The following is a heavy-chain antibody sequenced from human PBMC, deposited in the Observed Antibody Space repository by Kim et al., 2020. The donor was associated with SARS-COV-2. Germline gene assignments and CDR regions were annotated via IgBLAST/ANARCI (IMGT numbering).Heavy chain of an antibody. CDR3: AKAHCSSTSCYIDY. Sequence: GGSLRRSCAASGFTFGDYAMHWVRQAPGKGLEWVSGISWNSGSIGYADSVKGRFTISRDNAKNSLYLQMNSLRAEDTALYYCAKAHCSSTSCYIDYWGQGTLVTVSS. J-gene: IGHJ4*02. CDR1: GFTFGDYA. V-gene: IGHV3-9*01. CDR2: ISWNSGSI. D-gene: IGHD2-2*02.